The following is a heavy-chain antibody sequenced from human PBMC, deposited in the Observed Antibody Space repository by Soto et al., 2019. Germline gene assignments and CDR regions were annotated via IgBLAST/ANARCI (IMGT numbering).Heavy chain of an antibody. CDR1: DDSLSTYY. CDR3: ARSAIPRGGWFRP. J-gene: IGHJ5*02. D-gene: IGHD2-21*01. CDR2: IYASGST. V-gene: IGHV4-4*07. Sequence: PSETLSLTCNVSDDSLSTYYWSWVRQPAGKGLEWIGRIYASGSTNYNPSLNGRVSMSVDTSKKQFSLKMISVTAADTAMYYCARSAIPRGGWFRPWGQGVLVTVSS.